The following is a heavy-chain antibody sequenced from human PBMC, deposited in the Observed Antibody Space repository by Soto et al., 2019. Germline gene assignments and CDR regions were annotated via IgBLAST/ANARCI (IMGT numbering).Heavy chain of an antibody. V-gene: IGHV3-30*18. CDR1: GFTFSSYG. CDR3: AKDLYDFWSGGGYYYYGMDV. CDR2: ISYDGSNK. D-gene: IGHD3-3*01. Sequence: GGSLRLACAASGFTFSSYGMHWVRQAPGKGLEWVAVISYDGSNKYYADSVKGRFTISRDNSKNTLYLQMNSLRAEDTAVYYCAKDLYDFWSGGGYYYYGMDVWGQGTTVTVSS. J-gene: IGHJ6*02.